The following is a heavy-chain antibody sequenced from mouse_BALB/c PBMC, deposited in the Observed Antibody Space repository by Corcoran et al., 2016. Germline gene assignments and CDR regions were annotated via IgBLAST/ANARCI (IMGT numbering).Heavy chain of an antibody. J-gene: IGHJ3*01. CDR3: ARSHGSSRAWFAY. CDR2: ILPGSGST. Sequence: QVQLQQSGAELMKPGASVKISCKATGYTFSSYWIEWVKQRPGHGLEWIGEILPGSGSTNYNEKFKGKATFTEDTSSNTAYMQLSSLASEDSAVYYGARSHGSSRAWFAYWGQGTLVTVSA. CDR1: GYTFSSYW. V-gene: IGHV1-9*01. D-gene: IGHD1-1*01.